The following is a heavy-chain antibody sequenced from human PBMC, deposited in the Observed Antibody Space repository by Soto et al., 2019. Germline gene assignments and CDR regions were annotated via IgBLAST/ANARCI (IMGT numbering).Heavy chain of an antibody. D-gene: IGHD2-21*01. CDR3: ARFIQSVFDQFDY. CDR1: GYTFTSYA. Sequence: ASVKVSCKASGYTFTSYAMHWVRQAPGQRLEWMGWINAGNGNTKYSQKFQGRVTITRDTSASTAYMELSSLRSEDTAVYYCARFIQSVFDQFDYWGQETRVPVPS. CDR2: INAGNGNT. J-gene: IGHJ4*02. V-gene: IGHV1-3*01.